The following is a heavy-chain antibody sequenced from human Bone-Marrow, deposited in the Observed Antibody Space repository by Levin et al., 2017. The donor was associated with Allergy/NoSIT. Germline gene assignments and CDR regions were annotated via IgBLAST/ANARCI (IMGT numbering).Heavy chain of an antibody. CDR2: ISGSGGST. D-gene: IGHD3-3*01. J-gene: IGHJ6*02. CDR1: GFTFSSYA. CDR3: AKSQYYDFWSGYYFYYYGMDV. Sequence: QPGGSLRLSCAASGFTFSSYAMSWVRQAPGKGLEWVSAISGSGGSTYYADSVKGRFTISRDNSKNTLYLQMNSLRAEDTAVYYCAKSQYYDFWSGYYFYYYGMDVWGQGTTVTVSS. V-gene: IGHV3-23*01.